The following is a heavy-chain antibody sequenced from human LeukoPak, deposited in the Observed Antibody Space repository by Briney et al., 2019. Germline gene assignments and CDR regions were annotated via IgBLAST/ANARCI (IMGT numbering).Heavy chain of an antibody. D-gene: IGHD3-22*01. V-gene: IGHV3-21*01. J-gene: IGHJ4*02. CDR2: ISGSSSYI. Sequence: GGSLRLSCAASGFTFSSYAMTWVRQAPGKGLEWVSVISGSSSYIYYADSVKGRFTISRDNAKKSLYLQMNSLRAEDTAVYYCARDMSEYYNSSGYRVFWGQGTLVTVSS. CDR3: ARDMSEYYNSSGYRVF. CDR1: GFTFSSYA.